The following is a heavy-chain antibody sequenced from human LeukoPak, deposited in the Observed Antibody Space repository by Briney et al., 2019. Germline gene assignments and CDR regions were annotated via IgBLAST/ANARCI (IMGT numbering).Heavy chain of an antibody. D-gene: IGHD3-10*01. CDR2: ISPDGRST. V-gene: IGHV3-74*01. CDR1: GFTFRSHW. CDR3: ARRASSGYRIDY. Sequence: PGGSLRLSCAASGFTFRSHWMHWARQVPGKGLVWVSRISPDGRSTNYADSVKGRFTISRDNAKNTLYLQMNSLTGEDTALYYCARRASSGYRIDYWGQGTLVTVSS. J-gene: IGHJ4*02.